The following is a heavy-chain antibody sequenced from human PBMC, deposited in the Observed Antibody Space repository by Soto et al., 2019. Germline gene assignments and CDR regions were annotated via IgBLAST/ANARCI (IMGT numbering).Heavy chain of an antibody. D-gene: IGHD1-1*01. CDR1: GYTFTSYG. CDR3: ARGRYGDY. V-gene: IGHV1-18*03. Sequence: QVHLVQSGAEVKKPGASVKVSCKGSGYTFTSYGITWVRQAPGQGLEWMGWISAHNGNTDYAQKLQGRVTVTRDTSTSTAYMELMSLRSDDVAVYYCARGRYGDYWGQGALVTFSS. J-gene: IGHJ4*02. CDR2: ISAHNGNT.